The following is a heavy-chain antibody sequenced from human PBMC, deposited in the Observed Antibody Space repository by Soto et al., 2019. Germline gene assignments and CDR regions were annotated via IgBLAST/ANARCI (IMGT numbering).Heavy chain of an antibody. CDR3: ARRYGSCFDY. CDR2: IYYSGST. V-gene: IGHV4-59*08. CDR1: GGSISSYY. J-gene: IGHJ4*02. Sequence: QVQLQESGPGLVKPSETLSLTCTVSGGSISSYYWSWIRQPPGKGLEWIGYIYYSGSTNYNPSRNSRVNRSVDTSKNQFSLKLSSVTAADTAVYYCARRYGSCFDYWGQGTLVTVSS. D-gene: IGHD5-18*01.